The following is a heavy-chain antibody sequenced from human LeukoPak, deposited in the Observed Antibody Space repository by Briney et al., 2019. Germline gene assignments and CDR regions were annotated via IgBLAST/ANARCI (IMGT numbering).Heavy chain of an antibody. J-gene: IGHJ4*02. Sequence: KSSETLSLTCTVSGDSISSYYWNWIRQPPGKGLEWIGFFYYSGSTNYNPSLNSRVTISVDTSKNQFSLKLTSVTAVDTAVYFCARGDCSGGTCYPDYWGQGTLVTVSS. D-gene: IGHD2-15*01. CDR1: GDSISSYY. CDR3: ARGDCSGGTCYPDY. CDR2: FYYSGST. V-gene: IGHV4-59*01.